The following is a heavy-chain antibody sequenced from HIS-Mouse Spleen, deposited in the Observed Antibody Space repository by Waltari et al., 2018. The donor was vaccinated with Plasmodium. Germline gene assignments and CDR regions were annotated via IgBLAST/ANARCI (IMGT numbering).Heavy chain of an antibody. D-gene: IGHD7-27*01. CDR3: AKDLNWGFDY. CDR1: GFTFSSSG. J-gene: IGHJ4*02. CDR2: IWYDGSKK. V-gene: IGHV3-33*06. Sequence: QVQLVESGGGVVQPGRSLRLSCAASGFTFSSSGMHWVRQAPGKGLEWVAVIWYDGSKKYYADSVKGRFTISRDNSKNTLYLQMNSLRAEDTAVYYCAKDLNWGFDYWGQGTLVTVSS.